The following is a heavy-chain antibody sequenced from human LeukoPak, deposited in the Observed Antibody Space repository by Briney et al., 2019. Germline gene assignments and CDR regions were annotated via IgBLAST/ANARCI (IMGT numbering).Heavy chain of an antibody. J-gene: IGHJ5*02. V-gene: IGHV3-7*01. Sequence: GGSLRLSCVVSGFTFSSYWMSWFRQAPGKGLEWVANIKQDGSEIYYVDSVKGRFTISRDNARNSLYLQMNNLRGEDTAIYYCARDAGNSGYGCDLWGQGTLVTVSS. CDR2: IKQDGSEI. CDR1: GFTFSSYW. CDR3: ARDAGNSGYGCDL. D-gene: IGHD5-12*01.